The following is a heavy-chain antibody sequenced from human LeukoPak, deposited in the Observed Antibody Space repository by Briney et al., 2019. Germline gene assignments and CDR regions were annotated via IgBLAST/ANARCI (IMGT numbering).Heavy chain of an antibody. D-gene: IGHD3-10*01. CDR1: GFVFEDYA. Sequence: GGSLRLSCVTSGFVFEDYAVNWVRRAPGKGLECVSGINGHGLNTYYADSVQGRFSISRDNSRNTVSLQVNSLRAEDAAVYYCARTTGFQIYYPMDVWGQGTTVTVSS. CDR2: INGHGLNT. V-gene: IGHV3-23*01. J-gene: IGHJ6*02. CDR3: ARTTGFQIYYPMDV.